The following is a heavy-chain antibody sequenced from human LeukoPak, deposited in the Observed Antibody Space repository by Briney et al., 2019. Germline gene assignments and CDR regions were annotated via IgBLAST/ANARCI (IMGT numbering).Heavy chain of an antibody. Sequence: PGRSLRLSCAASGFTFDDYAMHWVRQAPGKGLEWVSGISWNSGSIGYADSVKGRFTISRDNAKNSLYLQMNSLRAEDTALYYCAKGPIAVAGYFDCWGQGTLVTVSS. V-gene: IGHV3-9*01. D-gene: IGHD6-19*01. CDR2: ISWNSGSI. CDR3: AKGPIAVAGYFDC. CDR1: GFTFDDYA. J-gene: IGHJ4*02.